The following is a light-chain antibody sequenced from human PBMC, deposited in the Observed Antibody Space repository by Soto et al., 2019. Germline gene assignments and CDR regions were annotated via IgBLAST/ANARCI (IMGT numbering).Light chain of an antibody. CDR2: EVS. V-gene: IGLV2-14*03. CDR1: TFDIDGYNY. CDR3: AAWDDSLNGRV. J-gene: IGLJ3*02. Sequence: QSALTQPASVSGSPGQSITISCAGTTFDIDGYNYVSWYQQHPGKAPKLIIYEVSDRPSGVSDRFTGSKSGSTASLTISGLQAEDEADYYCAAWDDSLNGRVFGGGTKLTVL.